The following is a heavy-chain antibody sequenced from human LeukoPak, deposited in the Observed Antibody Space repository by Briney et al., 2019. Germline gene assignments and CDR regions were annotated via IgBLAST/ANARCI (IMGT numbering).Heavy chain of an antibody. J-gene: IGHJ3*02. Sequence: SVKVSCKASGGAFSSYAISWVRQAPGQGLEWMGRIIPILGIANYAQKFQGRVTITADKSTSTAYMELSSLRSEDTAVYYCARVTGTGGAFDIWGQGTMVTVSS. CDR2: IIPILGIA. CDR1: GGAFSSYA. CDR3: ARVTGTGGAFDI. D-gene: IGHD1-7*01. V-gene: IGHV1-69*04.